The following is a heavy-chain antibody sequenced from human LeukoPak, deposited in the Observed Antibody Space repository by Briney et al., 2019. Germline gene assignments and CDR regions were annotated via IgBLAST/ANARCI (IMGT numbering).Heavy chain of an antibody. J-gene: IGHJ5*02. D-gene: IGHD5-18*01. CDR3: ARAVGNTAMVSPGGWFDP. Sequence: SETLSLTCAVYGGSFSGYYWSWIRQPPGKGLEWIGEINHSGSTNYNPSLKSRVTISVDTSKNQFSLKLSSVTAADTAVYYCARAVGNTAMVSPGGWFDPWGQGTLVTVSS. CDR1: GGSFSGYY. V-gene: IGHV4-34*01. CDR2: INHSGST.